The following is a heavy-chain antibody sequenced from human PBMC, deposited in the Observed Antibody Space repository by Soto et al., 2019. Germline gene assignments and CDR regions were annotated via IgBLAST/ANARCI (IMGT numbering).Heavy chain of an antibody. Sequence: GGSLRLSCAASGFTFSSYAMHWVRQAPGKGLEWVAVISYDGSNKYYADSVKGRFTISRDNSKNTLYLQMNSLRAEDTAVYYCARDLYYDSSYGMDVWGQGTTVTVS. J-gene: IGHJ6*02. D-gene: IGHD3-22*01. CDR3: ARDLYYDSSYGMDV. V-gene: IGHV3-30-3*01. CDR2: ISYDGSNK. CDR1: GFTFSSYA.